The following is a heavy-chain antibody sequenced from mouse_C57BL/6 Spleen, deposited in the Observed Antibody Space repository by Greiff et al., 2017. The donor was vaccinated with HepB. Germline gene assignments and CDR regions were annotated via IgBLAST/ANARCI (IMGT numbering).Heavy chain of an antibody. D-gene: IGHD2-4*01. J-gene: IGHJ2*01. V-gene: IGHV1-42*01. CDR1: GYSFTGYY. CDR2: INPSTGGT. CDR3: ARKGGDDYEDY. Sequence: EVQLQQSGPELVKPGASVKISCKASGYSFTGYYMNWVKQSPEKSLEWIGEINPSTGGTTYNQKFKAKATLTVDKSSSTAYMQLKSLTSEDSAVYYCARKGGDDYEDYWGQGTTLTVSS.